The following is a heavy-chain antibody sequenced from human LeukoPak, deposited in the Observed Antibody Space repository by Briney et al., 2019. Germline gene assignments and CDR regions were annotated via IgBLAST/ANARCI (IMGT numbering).Heavy chain of an antibody. CDR1: GGSISSNSFY. Sequence: PSETLSLTCTVSGGSISSNSFYWGWIRQPPGKGLEWIGSIYYSGSTYYNPSLKSRVTISVDTSKNQFSLKLSSVTAADTAVYYCARGDDYYDSSGYYYEYFQHWGQGTLVTVSS. V-gene: IGHV4-39*07. J-gene: IGHJ1*01. D-gene: IGHD3-22*01. CDR2: IYYSGST. CDR3: ARGDDYYDSSGYYYEYFQH.